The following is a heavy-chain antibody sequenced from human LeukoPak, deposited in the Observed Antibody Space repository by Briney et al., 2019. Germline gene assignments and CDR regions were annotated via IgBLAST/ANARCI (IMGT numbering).Heavy chain of an antibody. Sequence: SETLSLTCTVSGGSISSYYWSWIRQPPGKGLEWIGYIYYSGSTNYNPSLKSRVTISVDTSKNQFSLKLSSVTAADTAVYYCASGGETSRARPDREYYYYYMDVWGKGTTVTVSS. CDR1: GGSISSYY. V-gene: IGHV4-59*01. J-gene: IGHJ6*03. D-gene: IGHD2-15*01. CDR2: IYYSGST. CDR3: ASGGETSRARPDREYYYYYMDV.